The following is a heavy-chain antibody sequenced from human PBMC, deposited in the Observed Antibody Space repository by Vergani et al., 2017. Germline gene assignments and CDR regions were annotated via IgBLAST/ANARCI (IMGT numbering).Heavy chain of an antibody. J-gene: IGHJ4*01. Sequence: VQLVESGGGVVQPGRSRRLSCAASGFSFRTFSMFWVRQPPGKGLAWVSKISPDGRTTEYADSVRGRFTISRDNANSMLYLQMNILRVEDTGVYYCTRSECSGTTCYGHYFDLWGHGILVTVSS. CDR2: ISPDGRTT. D-gene: IGHD2-15*01. CDR3: TRSECSGTTCYGHYFDL. CDR1: GFSFRTFS. V-gene: IGHV3-74*02.